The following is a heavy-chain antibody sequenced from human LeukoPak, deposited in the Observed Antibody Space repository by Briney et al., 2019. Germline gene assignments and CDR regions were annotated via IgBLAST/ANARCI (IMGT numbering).Heavy chain of an antibody. CDR2: IKQDGSEK. CDR3: ARPAPPRSGYSGYDPLDY. V-gene: IGHV3-7*01. CDR1: GFTFSSYW. Sequence: PGGSLRLSCAASGFTFSSYWMSWVRQAPGKGLEWVANIKQDGSEKYYVDSVKGRFTISRDNAKNSLYLQMNSLRAEDTAVYYCARPAPPRSGYSGYDPLDYWGQGTLVTVSS. D-gene: IGHD5-12*01. J-gene: IGHJ4*02.